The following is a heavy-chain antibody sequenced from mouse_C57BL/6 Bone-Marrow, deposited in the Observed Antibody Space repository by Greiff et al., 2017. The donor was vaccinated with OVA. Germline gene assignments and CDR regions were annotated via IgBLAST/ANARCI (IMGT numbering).Heavy chain of an antibody. CDR2: ISSGGSYT. D-gene: IGHD1-1*01. V-gene: IGHV5-6*01. CDR1: GFTFSSYG. J-gene: IGHJ2*01. CDR3: ARRVITGNYFDY. Sequence: EVHLVESGGDLVKPGGSLKLSCAASGFTFSSYGMPWVRQTPDKRLEWVATISSGGSYTYYPDSVKGRFTISRDNAKNTLYLQMSSLKSEDTAMYYCARRVITGNYFDYWGQGTTLTVSS.